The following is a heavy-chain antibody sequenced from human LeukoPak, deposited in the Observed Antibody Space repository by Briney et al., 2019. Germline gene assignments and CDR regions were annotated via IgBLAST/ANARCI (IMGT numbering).Heavy chain of an antibody. V-gene: IGHV3-15*01. CDR2: IKSKTDGRTT. Sequence: GGSLRLSCAASGFTFSNAWMSWVRQAPGKGLEGVGRIKSKTDGRTTDYAAPVKGRFTISRDDAKNTVYLQMNSLKTEDTAVYYCTTEEGSYYYDSSGYRFDYWGQGTLVTVSS. CDR3: TTEEGSYYYDSSGYRFDY. D-gene: IGHD3-22*01. J-gene: IGHJ4*02. CDR1: GFTFSNAW.